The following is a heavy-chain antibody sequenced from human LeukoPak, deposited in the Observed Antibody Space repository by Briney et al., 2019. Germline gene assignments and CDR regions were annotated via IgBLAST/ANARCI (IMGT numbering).Heavy chain of an antibody. CDR1: GFTFSSYN. CDR3: ARGYSGYVDI. D-gene: IGHD5-12*01. V-gene: IGHV3-48*02. Sequence: PGGSLRLSCAASGFTFSSYNMNWVRQAPGKGLEWVSYISSISSTIYYADSVKGRFTTSRDNAKNSLYLQMNSLRDEDTAVYYCARGYSGYVDIWGQGTMVTVSS. CDR2: ISSISSTI. J-gene: IGHJ3*02.